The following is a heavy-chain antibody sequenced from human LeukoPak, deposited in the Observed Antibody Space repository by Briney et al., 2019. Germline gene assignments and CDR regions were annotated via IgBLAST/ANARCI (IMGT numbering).Heavy chain of an antibody. V-gene: IGHV1-2*06. J-gene: IGHJ4*02. CDR1: XYTFTGYY. Sequence: KASXYTFTGYYMHWVRQAPGQGLEWMGRINPNSGGTNYAQKFQGRVTMTRDTSISTAYMELSRLRSDDTAVYYCAREITGTSDYWGQGTLVTVSS. CDR3: AREITGTSDY. CDR2: INPNSGGT. D-gene: IGHD1-20*01.